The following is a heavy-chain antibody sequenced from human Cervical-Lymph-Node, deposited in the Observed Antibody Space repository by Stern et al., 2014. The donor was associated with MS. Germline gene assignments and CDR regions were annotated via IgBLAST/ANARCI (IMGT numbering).Heavy chain of an antibody. CDR2: IYYSGST. J-gene: IGHJ4*02. V-gene: IGHV4-59*01. CDR1: GGSISSYY. Sequence: VQLEESGPGLVKPSETLSLTCTVSGGSISSYYWSWIRQPPGKGLEWIGYIYYSGSTNYNPSRKSRVTISVDTSKNQFSLKLSSVTAADTAVYYCARGYGGNPIDYWGQGTLVTVSS. D-gene: IGHD4-23*01. CDR3: ARGYGGNPIDY.